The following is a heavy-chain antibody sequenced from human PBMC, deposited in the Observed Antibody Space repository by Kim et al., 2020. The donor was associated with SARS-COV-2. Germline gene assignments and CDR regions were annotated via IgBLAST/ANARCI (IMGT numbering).Heavy chain of an antibody. V-gene: IGHV3-23*01. J-gene: IGHJ4*02. Sequence: DSVKGRFTTSIDNSRNTLYLQMTSLRAEDTAVYYCANTSVLLGATDYFDYWGQGILVTVSS. D-gene: IGHD2-15*01. CDR3: ANTSVLLGATDYFDY.